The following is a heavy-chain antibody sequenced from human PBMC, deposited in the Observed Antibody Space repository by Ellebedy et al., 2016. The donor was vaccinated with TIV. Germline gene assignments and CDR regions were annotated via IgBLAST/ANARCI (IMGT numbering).Heavy chain of an antibody. CDR1: GGSFSGYY. D-gene: IGHD6-13*01. V-gene: IGHV4-34*01. CDR3: ARHIKQQLPPPYYYYYYMDV. J-gene: IGHJ6*03. CDR2: INHSGST. Sequence: SETLSLTXAVYGGSFSGYYWSWIRQPPGKGLEWIGEINHSGSTNYNPSLKSRVTISVDTSKNQFSLKLSSVTAADTAVYYCARHIKQQLPPPYYYYYYMDVWGKGTTVTVSS.